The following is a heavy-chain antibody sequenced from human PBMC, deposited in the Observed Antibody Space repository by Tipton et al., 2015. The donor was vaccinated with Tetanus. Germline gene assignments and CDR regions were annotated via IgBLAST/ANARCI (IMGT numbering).Heavy chain of an antibody. V-gene: IGHV4-39*07. CDR1: GGSIIVSNFY. Sequence: TLSLTCRVSGGSIIVSNFYWGWIRQPPGKGLEWIGSIHYTGSTYLNPSLKSRVTISVDTSKNQFSLKLSSVTAADTAVYYCARGQAAGFTVGYYYYYYGMDVWGQGTTVTVSS. CDR2: IHYTGST. J-gene: IGHJ6*02. D-gene: IGHD6-13*01. CDR3: ARGQAAGFTVGYYYYYYGMDV.